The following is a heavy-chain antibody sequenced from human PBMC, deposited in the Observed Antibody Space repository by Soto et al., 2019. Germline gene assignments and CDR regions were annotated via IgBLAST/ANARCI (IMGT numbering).Heavy chain of an antibody. V-gene: IGHV4-59*01. D-gene: IGHD1-26*01. CDR2: IHYSGTT. CDR3: ARDGGSVGAHFDY. CDR1: GGSISSYY. Sequence: SETLSLTCTVSGGSISSYYWSWIRQPPGKGLEWIGYIHYSGTTNYNPSLKSRVTISVDTSKNQFSLKLSSVTAADTAVYYCARDGGSVGAHFDYWGQGAPVTVSS. J-gene: IGHJ4*02.